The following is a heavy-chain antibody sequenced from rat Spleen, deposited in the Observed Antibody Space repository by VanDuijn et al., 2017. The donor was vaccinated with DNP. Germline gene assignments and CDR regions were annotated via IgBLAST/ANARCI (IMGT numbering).Heavy chain of an antibody. CDR1: GYSITRNY. CDR3: ARWGTYFDY. Sequence: EVQLQESGPGLVKPSQSLSLTCSVTGYSITRNYWGWIRKFPGNKMEWIGHISYSGTTTYSPSLKSRISITRDTSKNQFFLQLNSVTTEDTATYYCARWGTYFDYWGQGVMVTVSS. V-gene: IGHV3-1*01. J-gene: IGHJ2*01. CDR2: ISYSGTT.